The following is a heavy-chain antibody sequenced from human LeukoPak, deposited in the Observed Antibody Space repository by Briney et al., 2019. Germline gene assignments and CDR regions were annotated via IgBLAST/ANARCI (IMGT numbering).Heavy chain of an antibody. CDR2: IWSDGSSE. CDR1: GVSLSSHG. V-gene: IGHV3-33*01. Sequence: PGGSLRLSCVVSGVSLSSHGIHWVRQAPGKGLEWVAFIWSDGSSEYYADSAKGRFTVSRDNSKNTVYLQINGLRVEDTAVYHCARDRGNDFLDYWGQGTLVTVSS. J-gene: IGHJ4*02. D-gene: IGHD1-1*01. CDR3: ARDRGNDFLDY.